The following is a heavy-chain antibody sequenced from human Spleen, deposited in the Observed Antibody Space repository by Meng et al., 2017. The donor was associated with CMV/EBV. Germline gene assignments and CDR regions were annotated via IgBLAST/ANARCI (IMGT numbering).Heavy chain of an antibody. V-gene: IGHV3-30*02. Sequence: GESLKISCAASGFTFSSYAMHWVRQAPGKGLEWVANIRFDGTNKYHADSVKGRFTISRDNSKNTLYLQMNSLRAEDTAVYYCAKDGQSYNSARPLDYWGQGTLVTVSS. CDR1: GFTFSSYA. CDR2: IRFDGTNK. CDR3: AKDGQSYNSARPLDY. D-gene: IGHD6-19*01. J-gene: IGHJ4*02.